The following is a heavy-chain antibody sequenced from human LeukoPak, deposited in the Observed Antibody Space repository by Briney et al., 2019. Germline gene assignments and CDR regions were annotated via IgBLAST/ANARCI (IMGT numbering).Heavy chain of an antibody. D-gene: IGHD4-17*01. V-gene: IGHV4-39*07. CDR2: IYYSGST. Sequence: SETLSLTCTVSGGSISSSSYYWGWIRQPPGKGLEWIGSIYYSGSTYYNPSLKSRVTTSVDTSKNEFSLNLSSVTAADTAVYYCARAGTNLGDYDYWGQGTLVTVSS. J-gene: IGHJ4*02. CDR1: GGSISSSSYY. CDR3: ARAGTNLGDYDY.